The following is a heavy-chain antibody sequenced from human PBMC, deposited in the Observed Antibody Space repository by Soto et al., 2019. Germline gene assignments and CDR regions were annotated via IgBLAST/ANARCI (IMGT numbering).Heavy chain of an antibody. CDR1: GGSISSYY. CDR2: IYYSGST. Sequence: QVQLQESGPGLVKPSETLSLTCTVSGGSISSYYWSWIRQPPGKGLEWIGYIYYSGSTNYNPPLTSRVTISVDTSKNQSALKLSSVTAADTAVYYCASRWGGTFDYWGQVTLVTVSS. V-gene: IGHV4-59*01. CDR3: ASRWGGTFDY. D-gene: IGHD2-21*01. J-gene: IGHJ4*02.